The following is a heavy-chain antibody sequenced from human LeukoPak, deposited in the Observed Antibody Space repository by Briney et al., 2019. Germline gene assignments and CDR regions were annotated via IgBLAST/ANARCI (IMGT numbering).Heavy chain of an antibody. CDR2: VYYSGST. J-gene: IGHJ4*02. V-gene: IGHV4-39*01. CDR1: GGSTSSSFYY. D-gene: IGHD3-10*01. CDR3: TRPGGSGNYYSFDY. Sequence: SETLSLACTVSGGSTSSSFYYSGWIRQPPGKGLEWIGSVYYSGSTYYNPSLKSRVTISLDTSKNQFSLKLSSVTAADTAVYYCTRPGGSGNYYSFDYWGQGTLVTVSS.